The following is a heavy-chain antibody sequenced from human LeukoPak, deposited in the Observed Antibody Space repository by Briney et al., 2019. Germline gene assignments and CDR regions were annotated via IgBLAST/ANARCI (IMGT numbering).Heavy chain of an antibody. J-gene: IGHJ4*02. CDR2: LYYTGST. CDR3: ARHFAYSSSSYFDY. D-gene: IGHD6-6*01. V-gene: IGHV4-59*08. Sequence: SETLSLTCTVSGDSISTYYWSWIRQPPGKGLEWIGYLYYTGSTNYNPSLKSRVTISVDKSKNQFSLRLYSVTVADTAVYYCARHFAYSSSSYFDYWGQGSLVTVSS. CDR1: GDSISTYY.